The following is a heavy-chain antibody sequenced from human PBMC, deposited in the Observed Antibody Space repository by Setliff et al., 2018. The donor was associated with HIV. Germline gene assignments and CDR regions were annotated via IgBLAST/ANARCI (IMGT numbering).Heavy chain of an antibody. CDR2: INPSGGST. V-gene: IGHV1-46*01. CDR3: ARRGVPQQIDLDS. D-gene: IGHD3-10*01. Sequence: ASVKVSCKASGYTFTSYYIHWVRQAPGQGLEWMGRINPSGGSTSYAQKFQGRVTMTRDTSTSTVYMELSGLRSEDTAVYYCARRGVPQQIDLDSWGHGTLVTVSS. J-gene: IGHJ5*01. CDR1: GYTFTSYY.